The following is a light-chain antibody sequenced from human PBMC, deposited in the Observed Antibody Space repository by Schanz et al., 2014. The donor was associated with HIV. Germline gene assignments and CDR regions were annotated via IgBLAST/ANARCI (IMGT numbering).Light chain of an antibody. J-gene: IGKJ2*01. CDR2: EAS. V-gene: IGKV1-5*03. CDR3: LQYNHYGYT. CDR1: QSISGW. Sequence: DIQMTQSPSTLSASVGDRITITCRASQSISGWLAWYQQKPGEAPNLLISEASTLKSGVPSRFSGSGSGTEFTLTISSLQPDDFATYYCLQYNHYGYTFGQGTQLEIK.